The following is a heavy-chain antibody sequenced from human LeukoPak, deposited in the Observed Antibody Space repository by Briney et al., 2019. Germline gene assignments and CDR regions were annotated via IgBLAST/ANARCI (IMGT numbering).Heavy chain of an antibody. V-gene: IGHV4-38-2*02. D-gene: IGHD3-10*01. J-gene: IGHJ4*02. CDR2: IYHSGST. CDR1: GYSISSGYY. Sequence: SETLSLTCTVSGYSISSGYYWGWIRQPPGKGLEWIGSIYHSGSTYYNPSLKSRVTISVDTSRAQFFLRLSPVTAADTAIYYCASRPADTTWYGVFDYWSQGTLVTVSS. CDR3: ASRPADTTWYGVFDY.